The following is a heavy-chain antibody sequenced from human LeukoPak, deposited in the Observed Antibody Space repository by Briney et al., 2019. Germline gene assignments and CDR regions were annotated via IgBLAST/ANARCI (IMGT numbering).Heavy chain of an antibody. D-gene: IGHD1-7*01. CDR3: GRTGTTGGFDY. CDR2: ISYDGSNK. V-gene: IGHV3-30*01. Sequence: GGSLRLSCAASGFTFSSYAMHWVRQAPGKGLEWVAVISYDGSNKYYADSVKGRFTISRDNSKNTLYLQMNSLRAEDTAVYYCGRTGTTGGFDYWGQGTLVTVSS. CDR1: GFTFSSYA. J-gene: IGHJ4*02.